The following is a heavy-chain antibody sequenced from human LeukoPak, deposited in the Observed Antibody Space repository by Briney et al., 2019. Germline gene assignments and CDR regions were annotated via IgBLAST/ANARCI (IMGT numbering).Heavy chain of an antibody. V-gene: IGHV1-3*01. CDR3: ARVSDDSGWNFDY. CDR2: INAGTGNR. D-gene: IGHD6-19*01. J-gene: IGHJ4*02. CDR1: GYTFTSYA. Sequence: ASVKVSCTASGYTFTSYAMHWVRQAPGRRLEWMGWINAGTGNRKYSQKFQDRVTITRETSATTAYMELSSLTSEDTAVYYCARVSDDSGWNFDYWGQGTLVTVSS.